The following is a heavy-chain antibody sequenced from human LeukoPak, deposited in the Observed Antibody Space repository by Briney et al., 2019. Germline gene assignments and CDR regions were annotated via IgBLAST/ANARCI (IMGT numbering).Heavy chain of an antibody. CDR3: ARTSTVTTQNWFDP. Sequence: SGPALVKPTQTLTLTCTFSGFSLSTSGMCVSWIRQPPGKALEWLARIDWDDDKYYSTSLKTRLTISKDTSKNQVVLTMTNMDPVDTAAYYCARTSTVTTQNWFDPWGQGTLVTVSS. D-gene: IGHD4-17*01. J-gene: IGHJ5*02. CDR1: GFSLSTSGMC. V-gene: IGHV2-70*11. CDR2: IDWDDDK.